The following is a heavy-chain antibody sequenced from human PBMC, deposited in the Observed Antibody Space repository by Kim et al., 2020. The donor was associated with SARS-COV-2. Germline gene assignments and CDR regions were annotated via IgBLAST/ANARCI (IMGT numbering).Heavy chain of an antibody. J-gene: IGHJ1*01. V-gene: IGHV3-48*02. Sequence: GGSLRLSCAASGFTFSSYSMNWVRQAPGKGLEWVSYISSSSSTIYYADSVKGRFTISRDNAKNSLYLQMNSLRDEDTAVYYCARDRSGSYNEYFQHWGQGTLVTVSS. CDR2: ISSSSSTI. CDR3: ARDRSGSYNEYFQH. CDR1: GFTFSSYS. D-gene: IGHD1-26*01.